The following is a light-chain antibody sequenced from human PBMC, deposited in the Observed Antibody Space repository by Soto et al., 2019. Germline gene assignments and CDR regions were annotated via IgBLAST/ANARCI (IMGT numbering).Light chain of an antibody. CDR2: DVS. J-gene: IGLJ1*01. V-gene: IGLV2-14*03. CDR3: SSYAGSNNYV. Sequence: QSVLTQPASVSGSPGQSITISCTGTRSDVGHYDYVSWYQHHPGKAPKLIIYDVSSRPSGISNRFSGSKSGNTASLTVSGLQAEDEADYYCSSYAGSNNYVFGTGTKVTVL. CDR1: RSDVGHYDY.